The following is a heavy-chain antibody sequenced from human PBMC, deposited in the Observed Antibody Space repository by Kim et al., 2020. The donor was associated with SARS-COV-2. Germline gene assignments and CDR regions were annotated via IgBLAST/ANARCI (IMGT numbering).Heavy chain of an antibody. V-gene: IGHV1-18*01. CDR3: ARDPFDY. Sequence: KGNTNTARKVKGRVTMTTDTATSTAYMELRSLRSDDTAIYYCARDPFDYWGQGTLVTVSS. J-gene: IGHJ4*02. CDR2: KGNT.